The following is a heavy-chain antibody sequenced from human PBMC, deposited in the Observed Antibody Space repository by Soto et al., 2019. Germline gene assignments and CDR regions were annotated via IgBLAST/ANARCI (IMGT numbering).Heavy chain of an antibody. Sequence: QVQLVESGGGVVQPGRSLRLSCAASGFTFSSYGIHWVRQAPGKGLEWVSVISYDGSNKYYADSVKGRVTISRDNYKNTLYVPMTGMRAEDTAVYYCAKDLGGVEMDYWGQGTLVTVSS. D-gene: IGHD3-16*01. CDR3: AKDLGGVEMDY. J-gene: IGHJ4*02. CDR2: ISYDGSNK. V-gene: IGHV3-30*18. CDR1: GFTFSSYG.